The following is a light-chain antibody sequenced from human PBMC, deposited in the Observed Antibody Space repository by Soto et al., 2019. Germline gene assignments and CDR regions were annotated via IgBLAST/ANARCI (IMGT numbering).Light chain of an antibody. CDR3: QSYDSRLSGSV. CDR2: GND. J-gene: IGLJ1*01. Sequence: QSALTQPPSVSGAPGQRVTISCTGSNSNIGAGYAVHWYQQLPGTAPKLLIYGNDNRPSGVPDRFSGSRSGTSASLTITGLQAEDEADYHCQSYDSRLSGSVFGTGTKVTVL. CDR1: NSNIGAGYA. V-gene: IGLV1-40*01.